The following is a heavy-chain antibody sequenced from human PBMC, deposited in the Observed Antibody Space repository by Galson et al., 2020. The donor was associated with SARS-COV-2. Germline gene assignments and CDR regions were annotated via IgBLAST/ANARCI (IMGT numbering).Heavy chain of an antibody. Sequence: GGSLRLSCAASRFTFSSYDMHWVRQATGKGLEWVSAIGTAGDTYYPGSVKGRFTISRENAKNSLYLQMNSLRAGDTAVYYCAGSDNYYGSGSYSNFDYWGQGTLVTVSS. CDR1: RFTFSSYD. J-gene: IGHJ4*02. CDR3: AGSDNYYGSGSYSNFDY. V-gene: IGHV3-13*01. D-gene: IGHD3-10*01. CDR2: IGTAGDT.